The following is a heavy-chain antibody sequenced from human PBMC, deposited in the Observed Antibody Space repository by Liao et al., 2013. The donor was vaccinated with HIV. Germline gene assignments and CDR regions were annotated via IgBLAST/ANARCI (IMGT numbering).Heavy chain of an antibody. D-gene: IGHD3-10*01. CDR3: ARALYYYNSGSYTSGSYGNWFDP. Sequence: QVELHESGPGQVKPSETLSLTCSVSGDSISGYCWSWIRQPAGKGLEYIGRMCASGSANYNPSLNSRVTMSVDTSKNQFSLKVNSVTAADTAVYYCARALYYYNSGSYTSGSYGNWFDPWGQGTLVTVSS. V-gene: IGHV4-4*07. J-gene: IGHJ5*02. CDR2: MCASGSA. CDR1: GDSISGYC.